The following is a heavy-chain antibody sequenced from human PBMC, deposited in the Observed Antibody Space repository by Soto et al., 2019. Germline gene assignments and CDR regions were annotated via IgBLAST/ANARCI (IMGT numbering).Heavy chain of an antibody. Sequence: RASVKVSCKASGGTFSSYAISWVRQAPGQGLEWMGGIIPIFGTANYAQKFQGRVTITADKSTSTAYMELSSLRSEDTAVYYCARGYHYDFWSGYLSYYGMDVWGQGTTVTVSS. V-gene: IGHV1-69*06. CDR3: ARGYHYDFWSGYLSYYGMDV. CDR2: IIPIFGTA. J-gene: IGHJ6*02. CDR1: GGTFSSYA. D-gene: IGHD3-3*01.